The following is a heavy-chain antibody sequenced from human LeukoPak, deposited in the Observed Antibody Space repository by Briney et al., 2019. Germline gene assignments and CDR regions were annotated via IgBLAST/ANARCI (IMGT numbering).Heavy chain of an antibody. V-gene: IGHV4-34*01. J-gene: IGHJ4*01. CDR2: INHSGST. CDR3: ARHNEVGELDY. Sequence: PSETLSLTCAVYGGSFSGYYWSWIRQPPGKGLEWIGEINHSGSTNYNPSLKSRVTISVDTSKNQFSLKLSSVTAADTAVYYCARHNEVGELDYWGXGTLVTVSS. CDR1: GGSFSGYY. D-gene: IGHD2-21*01.